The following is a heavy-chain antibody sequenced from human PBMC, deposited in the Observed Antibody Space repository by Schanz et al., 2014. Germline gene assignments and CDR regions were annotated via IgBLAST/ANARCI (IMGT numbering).Heavy chain of an antibody. D-gene: IGHD6-6*01. Sequence: QVQLVQSGSEVKKPGASVKVSCKASGYTFTTYGISWVRQAPGQGLEWMAWISAYNGQTNYAQKFQGRVTMTTDTCMSTAYMELRSLRSVETAGYYCARDRGHVEQLVLEWYYAMDVWGQGTTVAVSS. CDR2: ISAYNGQT. CDR3: ARDRGHVEQLVLEWYYAMDV. J-gene: IGHJ6*02. CDR1: GYTFTTYG. V-gene: IGHV1-18*01.